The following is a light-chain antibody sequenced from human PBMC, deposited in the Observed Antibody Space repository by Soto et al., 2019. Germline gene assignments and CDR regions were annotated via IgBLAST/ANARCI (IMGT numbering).Light chain of an antibody. CDR2: RNN. CDR3: AAWDDSLSGVV. J-gene: IGLJ3*02. CDR1: SSNIGSNY. Sequence: QAVVTQPPSASGTPGQRVTISCSGSSSNIGSNYVYWYQQLPGTAPKLLIYRNNQPPSGVPDRFSGSKSGTSASLAISGLRSEDEANYYCAAWDDSLSGVVFGGGTQLTVL. V-gene: IGLV1-47*01.